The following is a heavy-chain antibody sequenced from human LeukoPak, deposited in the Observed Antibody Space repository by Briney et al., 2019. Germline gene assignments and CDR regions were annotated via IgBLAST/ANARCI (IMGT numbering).Heavy chain of an antibody. V-gene: IGHV4-38-2*02. CDR2: IYHSGST. D-gene: IGHD3-22*01. Sequence: SVTLSLTCTVSGYSISSGYYWGWIRQPRGKGLEWIGSIYHSGSTYYNPSLKSRVTISVDTSKNQFSLKLSSVTAADTAVYYCARDRWTVVAYNWFDPWGQGTLVTVSS. CDR1: GYSISSGYY. J-gene: IGHJ5*02. CDR3: ARDRWTVVAYNWFDP.